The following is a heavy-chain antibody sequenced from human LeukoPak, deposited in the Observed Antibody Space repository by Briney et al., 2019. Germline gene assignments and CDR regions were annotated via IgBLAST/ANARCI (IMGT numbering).Heavy chain of an antibody. D-gene: IGHD2-2*02. CDR3: AIGGDSSTSCYRCFNY. V-gene: IGHV5-51*01. CDR1: GYRFTNYW. CDR2: MYPGDSDT. J-gene: IGHJ4*02. Sequence: GESLKISCQGSGYRFTNYWIGWVRQMPGKGLEWMGIMYPGDSDTRYSPSFQGQVTISADKSIGTAYLQWMSLKASDTAMYYCAIGGDSSTSCYRCFNYWGQGTLVTVSS.